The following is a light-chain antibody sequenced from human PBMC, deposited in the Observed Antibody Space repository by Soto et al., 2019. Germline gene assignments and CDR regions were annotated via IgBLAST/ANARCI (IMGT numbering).Light chain of an antibody. CDR2: DAS. J-gene: IGKJ1*01. Sequence: IHMTLSPSPLSASVGDMVAITCRASRSSSDWLAWYQQKPGKAPELLIFDASSLKSGVPSRFSGSGSGTEFTLTISRLQPDDVATYYCLHYSSHSWTFGQGTKV. V-gene: IGKV1-5*01. CDR3: LHYSSHSWT. CDR1: RSSSDW.